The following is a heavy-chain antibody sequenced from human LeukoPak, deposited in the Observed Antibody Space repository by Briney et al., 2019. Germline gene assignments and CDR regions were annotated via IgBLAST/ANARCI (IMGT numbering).Heavy chain of an antibody. Sequence: HPGGSLRLSCAASGFTFSSYEMNWVRQAPGKGLEWVSYISSSGSTIYYADSVKGRFTISRDNAKNSLYLQMNSLRAEDTALYHCARDGDYYDRSGYPTDLGPGTLVNVSA. CDR3: ARDGDYYDRSGYPTD. CDR2: ISSSGSTI. D-gene: IGHD3-22*01. V-gene: IGHV3-48*03. J-gene: IGHJ4*02. CDR1: GFTFSSYE.